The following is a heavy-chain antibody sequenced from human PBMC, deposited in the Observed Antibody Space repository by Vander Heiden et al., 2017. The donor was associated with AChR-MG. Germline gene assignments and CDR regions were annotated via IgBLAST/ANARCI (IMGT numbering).Heavy chain of an antibody. D-gene: IGHD2-15*01. CDR3: AFCSGGSCYYGVFDI. V-gene: IGHV4-39*01. J-gene: IGHJ3*02. CDR2: IQHSGST. CDR1: GCSMSSSSRYY. Sequence: QLQLQESGPGLVKPSETLSLTCTVSGCSMSSSSRYYWGWVRQPPGKGLEWIGNIQHSGSTFYNPSLKSRVTISGDTSKGQFSLKLSSVTAADMAVYYCAFCSGGSCYYGVFDIWGQGTMVTVSS.